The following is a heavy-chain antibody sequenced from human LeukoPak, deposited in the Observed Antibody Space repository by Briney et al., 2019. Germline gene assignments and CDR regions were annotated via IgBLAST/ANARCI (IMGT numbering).Heavy chain of an antibody. D-gene: IGHD5-18*01. V-gene: IGHV3-53*01. CDR3: ARGGYSYGYWFDP. Sequence: GGSLRLSCAASGFTVSSNYMSWVRLAQGKGLEWVSVIYSGGSTYYADSVKGRFTISRDNSKNTLYLQMNSLRAEDTAVYYCARGGYSYGYWFDPWGQGTLVTVSS. J-gene: IGHJ5*02. CDR1: GFTVSSNY. CDR2: IYSGGST.